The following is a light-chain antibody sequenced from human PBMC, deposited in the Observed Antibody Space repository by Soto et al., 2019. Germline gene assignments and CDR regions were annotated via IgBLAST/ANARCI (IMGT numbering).Light chain of an antibody. V-gene: IGLV2-23*03. CDR3: CSYASSSTFWV. J-gene: IGLJ3*02. Sequence: QYVLTQPASVSGSPGQSITISCTGTSSDVGSYNLVSWYQQHPGKAPKLMIYEGSKRPSGVSNRFSGSKSGNTASLTISGLQAEDEADYYCCSYASSSTFWVFGGGTQLTVL. CDR1: SSDVGSYNL. CDR2: EGS.